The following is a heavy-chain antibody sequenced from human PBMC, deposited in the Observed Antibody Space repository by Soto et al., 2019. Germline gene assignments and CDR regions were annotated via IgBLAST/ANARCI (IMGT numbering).Heavy chain of an antibody. CDR2: ISSSGSTI. Sequence: GGSLRLSCAASGFTFSDYYMSWIRQAPGKGLEWVSYISSSGSTIYCADSVKGRFTISRDNAKNSLYLQMNSLRAEDTAVYYCVSDGPSVGGITIFGVGSANMAVWGKGTTVTVSS. V-gene: IGHV3-11*01. CDR1: GFTFSDYY. J-gene: IGHJ6*03. CDR3: VSDGPSVGGITIFGVGSANMAV. D-gene: IGHD3-3*01.